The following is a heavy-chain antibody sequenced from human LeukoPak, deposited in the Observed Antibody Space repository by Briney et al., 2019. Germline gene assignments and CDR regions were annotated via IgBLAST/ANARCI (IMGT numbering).Heavy chain of an antibody. CDR1: GFTFSDDY. CDR2: ISSSGSTI. J-gene: IGHJ4*02. D-gene: IGHD3-3*01. CDR3: ARDFWSGSPD. V-gene: IGHV3-11*04. Sequence: GGSLRLSCAAAGFTFSDDYMSWIRQAPVKGLEWGSDISSSGSTIYYADSVKGRFTISRDNAKNSLYLQMNSLRVEDTAVYYCARDFWSGSPDWGQGTLVTVSS.